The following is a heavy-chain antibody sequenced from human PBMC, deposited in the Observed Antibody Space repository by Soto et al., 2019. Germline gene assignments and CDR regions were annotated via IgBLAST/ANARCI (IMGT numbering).Heavy chain of an antibody. J-gene: IGHJ5*02. Sequence: QVQLVQSGAEVKKPGASVKVSCKASGYTFTSYDINWVRQATGQGLEWMGWMNPSSGNKGYAQKFQGRVTMTRNTSISTAYMELSSLRSEDTAVYYCARAAAAGNWFDPWGQGTLVTVSS. CDR3: ARAAAAGNWFDP. V-gene: IGHV1-8*01. D-gene: IGHD6-13*01. CDR2: MNPSSGNK. CDR1: GYTFTSYD.